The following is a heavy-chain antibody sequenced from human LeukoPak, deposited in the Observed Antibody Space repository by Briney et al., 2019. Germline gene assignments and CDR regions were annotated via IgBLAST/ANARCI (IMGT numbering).Heavy chain of an antibody. J-gene: IGHJ4*02. CDR3: PRDHLGGLDY. V-gene: IGHV3-7*01. D-gene: IGHD3-16*01. CDR2: IKHDQSEK. Sequence: GGSLRLSCIASGFTFNTYWMAWVRQAPGKGPEWVANIKHDQSEKYYVDSVKGRFTISRDNAKNSLYLQMNSLTAEDAAAYYCPRDHLGGLDYWGQGILVTVSS. CDR1: GFTFNTYW.